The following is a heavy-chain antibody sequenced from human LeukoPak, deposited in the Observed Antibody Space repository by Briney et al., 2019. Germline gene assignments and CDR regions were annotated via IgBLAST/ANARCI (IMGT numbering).Heavy chain of an antibody. CDR1: GFIFSSYA. D-gene: IGHD1-26*01. J-gene: IGHJ4*02. CDR2: ISGSGGST. V-gene: IGHV3-23*01. CDR3: ARQGRGSYYFDY. Sequence: GGSLRLSCAASGFIFSSYAMSWVRQAPGKGLEWVSTISGSGGSTYYADSVKGRFTISRDNSKNTLYLQMNSLRAEDTAVYYCARQGRGSYYFDYWGQGTLVTVSS.